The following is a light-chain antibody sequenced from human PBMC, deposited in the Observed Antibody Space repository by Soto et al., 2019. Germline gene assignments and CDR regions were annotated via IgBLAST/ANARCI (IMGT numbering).Light chain of an antibody. CDR1: QSINNL. CDR3: QQYNSYSRT. Sequence: DVQMTQSPSTLSASVGDRVTITFLASQSINNLLAWYQQKPGKAPKFLIYDVSTLESGVPSRFSGSGSGTEFTLTISSLQPDDFATYYCQQYNSYSRTFGQGDTTGD. J-gene: IGKJ5*01. CDR2: DVS. V-gene: IGKV1-5*01.